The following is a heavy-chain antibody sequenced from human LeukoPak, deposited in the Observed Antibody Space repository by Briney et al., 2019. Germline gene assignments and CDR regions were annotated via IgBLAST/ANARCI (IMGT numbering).Heavy chain of an antibody. CDR1: GGSISSYY. J-gene: IGHJ4*02. CDR3: ARDRFRYYYDSSGYYRPHYFDY. D-gene: IGHD3-22*01. Sequence: SETLSLTCTVSGGSISSYYWSWIRQPAGKGLEWVGHIFYIGSTNYNPSLKSRVTMSVDTSKNQFSLKLSSVTAADTAVYYCARDRFRYYYDSSGYYRPHYFDYWGQGTLVTVSS. CDR2: IFYIGST. V-gene: IGHV4-4*07.